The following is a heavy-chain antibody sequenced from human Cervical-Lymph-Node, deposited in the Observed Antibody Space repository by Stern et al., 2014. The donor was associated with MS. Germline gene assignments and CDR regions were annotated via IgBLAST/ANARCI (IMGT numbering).Heavy chain of an antibody. CDR2: IYPGDSDT. Sequence: VQLVQSGAEVKKPGESLKISCKGSGYSFTSYWIGWVRQLPGKGLEWMGIIYPGDSDTRNSPSFQGQVTISADKSVDTAYLQWSSLKASDTAIYYCARRFTHYSSSRTRTYGMDFWGQGTAVTVSS. CDR1: GYSFTSYW. V-gene: IGHV5-51*01. D-gene: IGHD2-15*01. CDR3: ARRFTHYSSSRTRTYGMDF. J-gene: IGHJ6*02.